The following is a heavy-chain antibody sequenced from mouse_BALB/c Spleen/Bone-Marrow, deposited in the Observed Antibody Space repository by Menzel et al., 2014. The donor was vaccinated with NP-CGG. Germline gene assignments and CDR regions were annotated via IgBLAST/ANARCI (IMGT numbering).Heavy chain of an antibody. V-gene: IGHV4-1*02. Sequence: VQLKESGGGLVQPGVSLKLSCAASGFDFSRYWMSWVRQAPGKGLEWIGEINPDSSTINYTPSLKDKFIISRDNAKNTLYLQMSKVRSEDTALYYCARQGYYGKGDYWGQGTTLTVSS. CDR1: GFDFSRYW. D-gene: IGHD2-1*01. J-gene: IGHJ2*01. CDR3: ARQGYYGKGDY. CDR2: INPDSSTI.